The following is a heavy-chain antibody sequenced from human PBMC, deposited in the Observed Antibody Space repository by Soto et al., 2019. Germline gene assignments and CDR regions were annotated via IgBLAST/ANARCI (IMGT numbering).Heavy chain of an antibody. D-gene: IGHD6-13*01. CDR3: ARGRQYSSSWYEDY. J-gene: IGHJ4*02. V-gene: IGHV3-33*01. CDR1: GFAFSIYG. CDR2: IWFDGSDK. Sequence: GGSLRLSCAASGFAFSIYGMHWVRQAPGKGLEWVAVIWFDGSDKYYADSVKGRFTISRDNSKNTLYLQMNSLRAEDTAVYYCARGRQYSSSWYEDYWGQGT.